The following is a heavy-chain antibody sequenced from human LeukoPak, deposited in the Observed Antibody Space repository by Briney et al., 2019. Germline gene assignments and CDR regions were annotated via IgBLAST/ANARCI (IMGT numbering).Heavy chain of an antibody. CDR2: ISGNGDDA. Sequence: PGGSLRLSCAASGFTFSSYAMSWVRQAPGKGLEWVSAISGNGDDAFYADSVKGRFRISRDNSKNTVYLQMNSLRADDTAVYYCAKRDWPYYFDYWGQGTLVAVSS. J-gene: IGHJ4*02. CDR1: GFTFSSYA. CDR3: AKRDWPYYFDY. D-gene: IGHD3/OR15-3a*01. V-gene: IGHV3-23*01.